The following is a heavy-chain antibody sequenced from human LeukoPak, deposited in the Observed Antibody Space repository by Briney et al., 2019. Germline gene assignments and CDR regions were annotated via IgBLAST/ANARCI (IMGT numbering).Heavy chain of an antibody. D-gene: IGHD6-13*01. J-gene: IGHJ4*02. V-gene: IGHV4-4*07. CDR2: IYASGTT. CDR1: GASISSNY. Sequence: SETLSLTCAVSGASISSNYWSWIRQPAGKGLEWLGRIYASGTTNYNPALTSRVTLSVDKSKNHFSLNLSSVTAADTAVYFCARENIAAPFFDYWGQGTLATVSS. CDR3: ARENIAAPFFDY.